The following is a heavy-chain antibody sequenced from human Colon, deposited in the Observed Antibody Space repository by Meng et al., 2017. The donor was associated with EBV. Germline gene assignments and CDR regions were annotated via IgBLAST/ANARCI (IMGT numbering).Heavy chain of an antibody. D-gene: IGHD4-23*01. J-gene: IGHJ4*02. CDR1: AGSISMCGYY. CDR2: LYYSGST. CDR3: VRAPMDDFGGHRFDY. Sequence: LQQHDPALLTPSPPLSLPCAGPAGSISMCGYYWSWIRQPPRKGLKWIWYLYYSGSTYYNPYLKSLLTISIATSKTQFSLRLRSVTAADTAVYHCVRAPMDDFGGHRFDYWGQGILVTVSS. V-gene: IGHV4-30-4*01.